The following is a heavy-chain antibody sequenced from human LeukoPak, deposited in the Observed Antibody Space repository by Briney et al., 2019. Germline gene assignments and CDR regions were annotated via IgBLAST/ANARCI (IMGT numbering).Heavy chain of an antibody. CDR3: VRYGRRANDQPFDV. Sequence: GGSLRLSCEVSGFTFSNYWMMWVRQAPGKGLEWVASIDEDGSEINYVDSVTGRFTVSRDHAKNSLFLQMNSLRAEDTAVYYCVRYGRRANDQPFDVWGQGTMVTVSS. CDR1: GFTFSNYW. D-gene: IGHD1-1*01. J-gene: IGHJ3*01. CDR2: IDEDGSEI. V-gene: IGHV3-7*01.